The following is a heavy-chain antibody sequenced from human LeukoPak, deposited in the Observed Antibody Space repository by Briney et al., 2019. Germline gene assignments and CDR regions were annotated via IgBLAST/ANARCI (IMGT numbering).Heavy chain of an antibody. Sequence: GGSLRLSCAASGFTFRSYWMTWVRQAPGKGLEWVAFIRYDGSNKYYADSVKGRFTISRDNSKNTLYLQMNSLRAEDTAVYYCARSYSSTPQYYYYYYMDVWGKGTTVTVSS. V-gene: IGHV3-30*02. CDR2: IRYDGSNK. J-gene: IGHJ6*03. CDR1: GFTFRSYW. CDR3: ARSYSSTPQYYYYYYMDV. D-gene: IGHD6-13*01.